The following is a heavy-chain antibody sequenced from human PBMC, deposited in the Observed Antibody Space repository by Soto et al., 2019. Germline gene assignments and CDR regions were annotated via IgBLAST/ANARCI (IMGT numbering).Heavy chain of an antibody. CDR1: GYTFTSYY. CDR3: ACNIHPYYDFWSGYYPPMDV. J-gene: IGHJ6*02. D-gene: IGHD3-3*01. CDR2: INPSGGST. Sequence: ASVKVSCKASGYTFTSYYMHWVRQAPGQGLEWMGIINPSGGSTSYAQKFQGRVTMTRDTYTSTVYMELSSLRSEDTAVYYCACNIHPYYDFWSGYYPPMDVWGQGTTVTVYS. V-gene: IGHV1-46*01.